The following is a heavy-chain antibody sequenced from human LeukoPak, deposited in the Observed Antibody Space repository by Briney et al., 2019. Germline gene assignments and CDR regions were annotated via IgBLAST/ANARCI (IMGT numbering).Heavy chain of an antibody. CDR3: AGGSGSYYYYGMDV. V-gene: IGHV4-61*01. Sequence: SETLSPTCTVSGGSVSSGSYYWSWIRQPPGKGLEWIGYIYYSGSTNYNPSLKSRVTISVDTSKNQFSLKLSSVTAADTAVYYCAGGSGSYYYYGMDVWGKGTTVTVSS. D-gene: IGHD3-10*01. CDR1: GGSVSSGSYY. CDR2: IYYSGST. J-gene: IGHJ6*04.